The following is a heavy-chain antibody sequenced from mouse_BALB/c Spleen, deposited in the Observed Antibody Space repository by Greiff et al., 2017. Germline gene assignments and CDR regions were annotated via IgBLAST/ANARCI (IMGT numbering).Heavy chain of an antibody. CDR3: ASLYALYYFDY. Sequence: DVKLQESGPGLVKPSQSLSLTCSVTGYSITSGYYWNWIRQFPGNKLEWMGYISYDGSNNYNPSLKNRISITRDTSKNQFFLKLNSVTTEDTATYYCASLYALYYFDYWGQGTTLTVSS. V-gene: IGHV3-6*02. CDR1: GYSITSGYY. J-gene: IGHJ2*01. CDR2: ISYDGSN. D-gene: IGHD2-3*01.